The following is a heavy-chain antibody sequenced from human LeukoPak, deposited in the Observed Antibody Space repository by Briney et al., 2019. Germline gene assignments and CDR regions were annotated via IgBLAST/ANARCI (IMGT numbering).Heavy chain of an antibody. CDR2: ISWNSGSI. CDR3: ARDGQLGNYGSEYGMDV. V-gene: IGHV3-9*01. D-gene: IGHD3-10*01. CDR1: GFTFDDYA. J-gene: IGHJ6*02. Sequence: GRSLRLSCAASGFTFDDYAMHWVRQAPGKGLEWVSGISWNSGSIGYADSVKGRFTISRDNAKNSLYLQMNSLRAEDTAVYYCARDGQLGNYGSEYGMDVWGQGTTVTVSS.